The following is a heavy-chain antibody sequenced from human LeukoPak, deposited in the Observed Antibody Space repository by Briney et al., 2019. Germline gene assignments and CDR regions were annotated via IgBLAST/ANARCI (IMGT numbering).Heavy chain of an antibody. CDR3: AREAGSGSLLYYYYYGMDV. CDR2: INSDGSST. Sequence: PGGSLRLSCAAPGFTFSSYWMHWVRQAPGKGLVWVSRINSDGSSTSYADSVKGRFTISRDNAKNTLYLQMNSPRAEDTAVYYCAREAGSGSLLYYYYYGMDVWGKGTTVTVSS. V-gene: IGHV3-74*01. CDR1: GFTFSSYW. J-gene: IGHJ6*04. D-gene: IGHD3-10*01.